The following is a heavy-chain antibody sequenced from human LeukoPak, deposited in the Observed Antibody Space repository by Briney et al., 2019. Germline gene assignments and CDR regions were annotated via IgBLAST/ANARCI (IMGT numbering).Heavy chain of an antibody. Sequence: GGSLRLSGAASGFTFSSDGMHGVGKAPGKGLEGGAVISYDGSNKYYADSVKGRFTISRDNSKNTLYLQMNSLRAEDTAVYYCAKDGGGYDTSGYYYGDYWGQGTLVTVSS. J-gene: IGHJ4*02. CDR3: AKDGGGYDTSGYYYGDY. CDR1: GFTFSSDG. D-gene: IGHD3-22*01. CDR2: ISYDGSNK. V-gene: IGHV3-30*18.